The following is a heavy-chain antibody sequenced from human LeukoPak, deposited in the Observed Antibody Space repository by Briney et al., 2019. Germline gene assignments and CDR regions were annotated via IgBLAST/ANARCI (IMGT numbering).Heavy chain of an antibody. CDR3: TRDNEAEVGATDAMFDY. CDR2: IRSKAYGGTT. CDR1: GFTFGYYA. D-gene: IGHD1-26*01. J-gene: IGHJ4*02. Sequence: GRSLRLSCTASGFTFGYYAMSWLRQAPGKGLEGVGFIRSKAYGGTTEYAASVKGRFTISRDDSKSIAYLQMNSLKTEDTAVYYCTRDNEAEVGATDAMFDYWGQGTLVTVSS. V-gene: IGHV3-49*03.